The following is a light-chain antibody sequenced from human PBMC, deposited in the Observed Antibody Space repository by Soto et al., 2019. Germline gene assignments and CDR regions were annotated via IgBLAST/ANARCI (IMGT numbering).Light chain of an antibody. J-gene: IGLJ1*01. V-gene: IGLV2-14*01. Sequence: QSALTQPASVSGSPGQSITISCTGTSSDVGGHNFVSWYQHHPGKAPKLMIFSVSNRPPGVSNRFSGSKSGNTASLTISGLQAEDEADYYCISYTTSNTYVFGSGTKVTVL. CDR3: ISYTTSNTYV. CDR1: SSDVGGHNF. CDR2: SVS.